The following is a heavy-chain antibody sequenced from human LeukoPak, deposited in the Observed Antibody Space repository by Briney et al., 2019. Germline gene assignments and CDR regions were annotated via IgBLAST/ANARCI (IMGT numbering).Heavy chain of an antibody. Sequence: PGGSLRLSCAAAGFDFSRNWMSWVRQAPGKGLVWVANIKEDGSEKYYVDSVKGRFTISRDNAKNSLFLQMNSLRAEDTAVYYCAREDYDSSGGDYWGQGNLVTVSS. CDR3: AREDYDSSGGDY. D-gene: IGHD3-22*01. CDR1: GFDFSRNW. J-gene: IGHJ4*02. CDR2: IKEDGSEK. V-gene: IGHV3-7*01.